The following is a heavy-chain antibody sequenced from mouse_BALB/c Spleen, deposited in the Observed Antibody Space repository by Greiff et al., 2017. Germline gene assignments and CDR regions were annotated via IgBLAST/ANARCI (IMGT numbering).Heavy chain of an antibody. Sequence: QVQLKESGPGLVAPSQSLSITCTVSGFSLTSYGVHWVRQPPGKGLEWLGVIWAGGSTNYNSALMSRLSISKDNSKSQVFLKMNSLQTDDTAMYYCAREYYYGSSYGYYAMDYWGQGTSVTVSS. CDR3: AREYYYGSSYGYYAMDY. CDR1: GFSLTSYG. D-gene: IGHD1-1*01. CDR2: IWAGGST. J-gene: IGHJ4*01. V-gene: IGHV2-9*02.